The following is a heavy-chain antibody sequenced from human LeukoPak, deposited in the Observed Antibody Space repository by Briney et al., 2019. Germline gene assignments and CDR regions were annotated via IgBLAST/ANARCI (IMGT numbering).Heavy chain of an antibody. J-gene: IGHJ4*02. Sequence: PSETLSLTCTVSGGSISSGGYYWNWIRQHPEKGLEWIGNIDSSGNTYHNPSLKSRVTISVDTYNNQFSLKLSSVTAADTAVYYWARDSIGYYGSGNFEYWGQGTLVTVSS. D-gene: IGHD3-10*01. CDR2: IDSSGNT. CDR3: ARDSIGYYGSGNFEY. CDR1: GGSISSGGYY. V-gene: IGHV4-31*03.